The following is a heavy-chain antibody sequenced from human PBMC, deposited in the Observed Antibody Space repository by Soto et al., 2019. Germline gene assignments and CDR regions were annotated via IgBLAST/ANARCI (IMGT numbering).Heavy chain of an antibody. D-gene: IGHD6-13*01. CDR1: GFTFSSYW. J-gene: IGHJ4*02. CDR3: ARAGAAVTRPHYFDY. CDR2: INSDGSST. Sequence: EVQLVESGGGLVQPGGSLRLSCAASGFTFSSYWMHWVRQAPGKGLVWVSRINSDGSSTGYADSVEGRFTISRDNAKNTLYLQLDTLRAEDTAVYYCARAGAAVTRPHYFDYWGQGILVTVSS. V-gene: IGHV3-74*01.